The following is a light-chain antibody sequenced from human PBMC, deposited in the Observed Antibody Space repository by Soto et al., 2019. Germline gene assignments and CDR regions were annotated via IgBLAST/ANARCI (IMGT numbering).Light chain of an antibody. V-gene: IGKV3-20*01. CDR1: QSVSSSY. CDR2: GAS. J-gene: IGKJ4*01. Sequence: DIVLTKSPGTLSLSPGERATLSCRASQSVSSSYLAWYQQKPGQAPRLLIYGASSRATGIPDRFSGSGSGTDFTLTISRLEPEDFAVYYCQQYGSSPLLTFGGGTKVEIK. CDR3: QQYGSSPLLT.